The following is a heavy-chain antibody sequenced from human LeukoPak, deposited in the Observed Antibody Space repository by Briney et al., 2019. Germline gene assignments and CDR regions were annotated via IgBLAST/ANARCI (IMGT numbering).Heavy chain of an antibody. D-gene: IGHD3-22*01. CDR3: ASALGSQYYYDSSGYYGFSH. CDR2: IYPGDSDT. V-gene: IGHV5-51*01. Sequence: GESLKISCKGSGCSFTSYWIGWVRQMPGKGLEWMGIIYPGDSDTRYSPSFQGQVTISADKSISTAYLQWSSLKASDTAMYYCASALGSQYYYDSSGYYGFSHWGQGTLVTVSS. J-gene: IGHJ5*02. CDR1: GCSFTSYW.